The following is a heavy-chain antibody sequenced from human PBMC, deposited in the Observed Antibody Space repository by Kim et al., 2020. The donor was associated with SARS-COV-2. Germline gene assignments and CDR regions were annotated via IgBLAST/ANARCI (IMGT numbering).Heavy chain of an antibody. V-gene: IGHV3-11*06. J-gene: IGHJ6*02. Sequence: KGRFTISRDTAKNSLYLQMNSLRAEDTAVYYCARDARYQLLEKPYGMGVWGQGTTVTVSS. D-gene: IGHD2-2*01. CDR3: ARDARYQLLEKPYGMGV.